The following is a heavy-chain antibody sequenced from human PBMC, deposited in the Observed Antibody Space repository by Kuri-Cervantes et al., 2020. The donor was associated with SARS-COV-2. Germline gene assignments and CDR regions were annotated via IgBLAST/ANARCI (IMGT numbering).Heavy chain of an antibody. CDR2: IYHSGST. J-gene: IGHJ4*02. Sequence: GSLRLSCAVSGGSISSSNWWSWVRQPPGKGLEWIGEIYHSGSTNYNPSLKGRVTISVDKSKNQFSLKLSSVTAADTAVYYCAKTPGYSYGALYFDYWGQGTLVTVSS. D-gene: IGHD5-18*01. CDR3: AKTPGYSYGALYFDY. CDR1: GGSISSSNW. V-gene: IGHV4-4*02.